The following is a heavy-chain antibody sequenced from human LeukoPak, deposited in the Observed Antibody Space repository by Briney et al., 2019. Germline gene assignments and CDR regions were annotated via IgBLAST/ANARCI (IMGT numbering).Heavy chain of an antibody. CDR3: ARAGAYRFDS. CDR2: INTDTRGT. V-gene: IGHV3-74*01. D-gene: IGHD3-16*01. CDR1: GFTFSDYW. J-gene: IGHJ4*02. Sequence: PGGSLRLSCAASGFTFSDYWMHWVRQAPGEGLVWVSIINTDTRGTYYADSVKGRFTISRDNAKSALYLQMNSLTAEDTAVYYCARAGAYRFDSWGQGTLVTVSS.